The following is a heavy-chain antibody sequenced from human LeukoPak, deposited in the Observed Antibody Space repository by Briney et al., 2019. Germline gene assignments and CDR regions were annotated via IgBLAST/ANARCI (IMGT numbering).Heavy chain of an antibody. V-gene: IGHV3-48*01. CDR1: GFTFSSYT. D-gene: IGHD5-12*01. J-gene: IGHJ3*02. Sequence: GGSLRLSCAASGFTFSSYTMHWVRQAPGKGLEWVSEISSNSSTIYYADSVKGRFTISRDNAKNSLYLQLNSLRAEDTAVYYCARDSPQALAILHAFDIWGHGTMVTVSS. CDR3: ARDSPQALAILHAFDI. CDR2: ISSNSSTI.